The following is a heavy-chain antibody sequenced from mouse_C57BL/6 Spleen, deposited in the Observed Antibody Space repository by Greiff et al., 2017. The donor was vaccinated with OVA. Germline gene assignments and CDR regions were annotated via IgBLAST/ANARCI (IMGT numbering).Heavy chain of an antibody. J-gene: IGHJ2*01. CDR2: IYPRSGNT. CDR3: ASKEFYY. CDR1: GYTFTSYG. Sequence: QVQLKESGAELARPGASVKLSCKASGYTFTSYGISWVKQRTGQGLEWIGEIYPRSGNTYYNEKFKGKATLTADKSSSTAYMELRSLTSDDSAVYFCASKEFYYWGQGTTLTVSS. V-gene: IGHV1-81*01.